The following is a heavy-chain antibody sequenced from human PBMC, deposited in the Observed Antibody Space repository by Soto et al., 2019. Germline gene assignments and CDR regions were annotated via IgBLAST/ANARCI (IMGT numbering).Heavy chain of an antibody. Sequence: SQTLSLTCAISGDSVSSNSAALNWIRQSPSRGLEWLGRTYYRSKWYNDYAVSVKSRITINPDTSKNQFSLQLNSVTPEDTAVYYCARDHLVFGYDFSYGMDVWGQGTTVTVSS. CDR3: ARDHLVFGYDFSYGMDV. CDR1: GDSVSSNSAA. V-gene: IGHV6-1*01. CDR2: TYYRSKWYN. D-gene: IGHD3-3*01. J-gene: IGHJ6*02.